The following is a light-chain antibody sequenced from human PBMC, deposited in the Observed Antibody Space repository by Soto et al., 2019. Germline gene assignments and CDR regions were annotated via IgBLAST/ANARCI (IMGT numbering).Light chain of an antibody. V-gene: IGLV2-8*01. Sequence: QSALTQPPSASGSPGQSVTISCTGTSSDVGGYNYVSWYQQHPGKAPKLIIYEVNERPSGVPDRFSGSKSGNTASLTVSGLQAEDEADYYCSSYAGSSNCVFGTGTKVTVL. J-gene: IGLJ1*01. CDR1: SSDVGGYNY. CDR2: EVN. CDR3: SSYAGSSNCV.